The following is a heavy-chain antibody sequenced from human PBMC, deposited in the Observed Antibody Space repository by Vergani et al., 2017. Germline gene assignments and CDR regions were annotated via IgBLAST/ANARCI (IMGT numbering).Heavy chain of an antibody. Sequence: QVQLVESGGGVVQPGRSLRLSCAASGFTFNQYGMHWVRQAPGKGLEWVAVTWYDGNNKQYADSVKGRFTISRDNSKSTMYLQMNSLRDEDTGVYYCARDLPLLYNRFDPWGQGTLVTVSS. CDR1: GFTFNQYG. CDR2: TWYDGNNK. CDR3: ARDLPLLYNRFDP. D-gene: IGHD1-14*01. V-gene: IGHV3-33*01. J-gene: IGHJ5*02.